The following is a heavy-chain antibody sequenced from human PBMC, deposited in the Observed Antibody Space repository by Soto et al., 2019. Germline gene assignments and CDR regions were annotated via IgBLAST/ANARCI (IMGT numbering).Heavy chain of an antibody. CDR1: GFTFSDYY. J-gene: IGHJ4*02. Sequence: QEQLVESGGGLVKPGGSLRLSCAASGFTFSDYYMSWIRQAPGKGLEWVSYISSSGSTIYYADSVKGRFTISRDNAKNSLYLQMNSLSAEDTAVYYCARGPYDYVWGSDPPHFDYWGQGTLVTVSS. CDR3: ARGPYDYVWGSDPPHFDY. D-gene: IGHD3-16*02. V-gene: IGHV3-11*01. CDR2: ISSSGSTI.